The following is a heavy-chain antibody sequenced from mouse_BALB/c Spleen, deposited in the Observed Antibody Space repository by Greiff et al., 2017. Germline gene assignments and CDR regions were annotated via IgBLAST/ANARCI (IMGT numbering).Heavy chain of an antibody. V-gene: IGHV2-9*02. CDR2: IWAGGST. Sequence: VHLVESGPGLVAPSQSLSITCTVSGFSLTSYGVHWVRQPPGKGLEWLGVIWAGGSTNYNSALMSRLSISKDNSKSQVFLKMNSLQTDDTAMYYCAREGSSYHYFDYWGQGTTLTVSS. CDR3: AREGSSYHYFDY. J-gene: IGHJ2*01. CDR1: GFSLTSYG. D-gene: IGHD1-1*01.